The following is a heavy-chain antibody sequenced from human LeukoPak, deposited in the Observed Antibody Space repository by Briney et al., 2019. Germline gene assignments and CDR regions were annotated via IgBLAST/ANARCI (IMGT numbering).Heavy chain of an antibody. Sequence: ASVKVSCKASGGTFSSYAISWVRQAPGQGLEWMGGIIPIFGTANYAQTFQGRVTITADESTSTAYMELSSLRSEDTAVYYCAREVRYCTGGVCFSFSWFDPWGQGTLVTVSS. D-gene: IGHD2-8*02. CDR1: GGTFSSYA. CDR3: AREVRYCTGGVCFSFSWFDP. CDR2: IIPIFGTA. J-gene: IGHJ5*02. V-gene: IGHV1-69*01.